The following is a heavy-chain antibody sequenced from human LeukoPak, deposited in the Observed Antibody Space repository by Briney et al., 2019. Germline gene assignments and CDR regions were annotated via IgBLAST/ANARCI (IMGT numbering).Heavy chain of an antibody. V-gene: IGHV4-59*01. CDR2: IYYSGST. CDR3: ARGEGATTVKRPTVGLSLSDAFDI. CDR1: GGSISSYY. J-gene: IGHJ3*02. Sequence: PSETLSLTCTVSGGSISSYYWSWIRQPPGKGLEWIGYIYYSGSTNYNPSLKGRVTISVDTSKNQFSLKLSSVTAADTAVYYCARGEGATTVKRPTVGLSLSDAFDIWGQGTMVTVSS. D-gene: IGHD1-26*01.